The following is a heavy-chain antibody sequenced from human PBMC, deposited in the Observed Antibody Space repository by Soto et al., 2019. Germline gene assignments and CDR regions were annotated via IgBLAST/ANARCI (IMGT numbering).Heavy chain of an antibody. D-gene: IGHD6-19*01. CDR1: GFTFSSYG. V-gene: IGHV3-30*18. CDR2: ISYDGSNK. Sequence: PGGSLRLSCAASGFTFSSYGMHWVRQAPGKGLEWVAVISYDGSNKYYADSVKGRFTISRDNSKNTLYLQMNSLRAEDTAVYYCAKDWMIGYSSVLHYFDYWGQGTLVTVSS. J-gene: IGHJ4*02. CDR3: AKDWMIGYSSVLHYFDY.